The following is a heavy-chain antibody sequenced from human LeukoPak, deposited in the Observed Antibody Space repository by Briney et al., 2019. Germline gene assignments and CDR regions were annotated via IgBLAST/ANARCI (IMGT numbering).Heavy chain of an antibody. D-gene: IGHD6-13*01. J-gene: IGHJ3*01. CDR3: ATPSYSSSWGTIDV. Sequence: SETLSLTCTLSVGSISSRKYYCGWIRQPPGKGVEWFGTIFNSGSTHYNSCPKSRVTISVDTSKNQLSLNLSSVTAADTAVYYCATPSYSSSWGTIDVWGQGTMVTVSS. CDR1: VGSISSRKYY. CDR2: IFNSGST. V-gene: IGHV4-39*01.